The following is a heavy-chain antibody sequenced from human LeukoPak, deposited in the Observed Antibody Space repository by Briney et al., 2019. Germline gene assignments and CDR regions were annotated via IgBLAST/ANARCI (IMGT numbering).Heavy chain of an antibody. Sequence: PGGSLRLSCAASGFTFSSYGMHWVRQAPGKGLEWVAVISYDGSNKYYADSVKGRFTISRDNSKNTLYLQMKSLRAEDTAVYYCAKDYGSSSTNWFDPWGQGTLVTVSS. V-gene: IGHV3-30*18. CDR2: ISYDGSNK. CDR1: GFTFSSYG. CDR3: AKDYGSSSTNWFDP. J-gene: IGHJ5*02. D-gene: IGHD6-6*01.